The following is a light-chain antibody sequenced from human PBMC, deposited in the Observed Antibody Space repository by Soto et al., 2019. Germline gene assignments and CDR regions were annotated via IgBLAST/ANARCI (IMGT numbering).Light chain of an antibody. J-gene: IGKJ2*01. CDR1: QSISTNF. CDR3: QQYSSSSYT. Sequence: IVLTQSPGTLSLSPGERATLSCRASQSISTNFLAWYQHKPGQAPRLLIFGASRRAPGIPDRFSGSGSGTDFTLSISRREPEDFVVYYCQQYSSSSYTFGQGTKLDIK. CDR2: GAS. V-gene: IGKV3-20*01.